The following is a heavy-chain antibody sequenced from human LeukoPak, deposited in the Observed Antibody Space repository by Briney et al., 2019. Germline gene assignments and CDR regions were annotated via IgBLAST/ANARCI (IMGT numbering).Heavy chain of an antibody. V-gene: IGHV3-30*02. Sequence: PGGSLRLSCEASGFTFSSYGMHWVRQPPGRGLEWVAFIRFDGSNNDYADFVKGRFTISRDNAQNTLDLQMNSLEVEDTAVYYCAKDGVKLRGAFDIWGQGTMVTVSS. CDR3: AKDGVKLRGAFDI. J-gene: IGHJ3*02. CDR1: GFTFSSYG. D-gene: IGHD4-23*01. CDR2: IRFDGSNN.